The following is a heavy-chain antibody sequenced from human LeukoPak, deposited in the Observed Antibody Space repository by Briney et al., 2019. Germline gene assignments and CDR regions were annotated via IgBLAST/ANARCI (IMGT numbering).Heavy chain of an antibody. J-gene: IGHJ4*02. CDR2: ISHDGSNK. CDR1: GFTFSSYG. CDR3: AKASAALRDYFDY. D-gene: IGHD2-2*01. V-gene: IGHV3-30*18. Sequence: GGSLRLSCAASGFTFSSYGMHWVRQAPGKGLEWVAVISHDGSNKYYADSVKGRFTISRDNSKNTLYLQMNSLRAEDTAVYYCAKASAALRDYFDYWGQGTLVTVSS.